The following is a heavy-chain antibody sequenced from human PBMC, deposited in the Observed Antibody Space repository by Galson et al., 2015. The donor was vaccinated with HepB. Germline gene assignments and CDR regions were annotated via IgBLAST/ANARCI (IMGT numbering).Heavy chain of an antibody. J-gene: IGHJ6*02. CDR1: GGTFSSYA. CDR3: ERRGADIVVVPAAMRGADYGMDV. D-gene: IGHD2-2*01. V-gene: IGHV1-69*13. CDR2: IIPIFGTA. Sequence: SVKVSCKASGGTFSSYAISWVRQAPGQGLEWMGGIIPIFGTANYAQKFKGRVTITADESTSTAYMELSSLRSEDTAVYYCERRGADIVVVPAAMRGADYGMDVWGQGTTVTVSS.